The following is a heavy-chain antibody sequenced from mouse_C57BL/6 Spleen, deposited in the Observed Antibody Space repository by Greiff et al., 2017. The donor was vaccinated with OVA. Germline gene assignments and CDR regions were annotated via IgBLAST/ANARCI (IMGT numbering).Heavy chain of an antibody. CDR1: GFTFSDYG. Sequence: EVQGVESGGGLVKPGGSLKLSCAASGFTFSDYGMHWVRQAPEKGLEWVAYISSGISTIYYADTVKGRFTITRDNAKNTLFLQMTSLRSEDTAMYYCAWESYYDYDGGVAMDYWGQGTSVTVSS. D-gene: IGHD2-4*01. V-gene: IGHV5-17*01. J-gene: IGHJ4*01. CDR3: AWESYYDYDGGVAMDY. CDR2: ISSGISTI.